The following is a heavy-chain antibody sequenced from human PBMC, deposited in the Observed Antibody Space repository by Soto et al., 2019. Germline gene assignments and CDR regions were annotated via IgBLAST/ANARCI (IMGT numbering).Heavy chain of an antibody. CDR3: VRTDSTGYYSH. V-gene: IGHV5-51*01. CDR1: GYSFTNYW. CDR2: INPADSDT. J-gene: IGHJ4*01. D-gene: IGHD3-9*01. Sequence: GESLKISCKGSGYSFTNYWIGWVRQMPGKGLEWMGIINPADSDTRYSPSFQGQVTVSVDKSISTAYLQRGSLKASDTAMYYCVRTDSTGYYSHWGHGTPVTVSS.